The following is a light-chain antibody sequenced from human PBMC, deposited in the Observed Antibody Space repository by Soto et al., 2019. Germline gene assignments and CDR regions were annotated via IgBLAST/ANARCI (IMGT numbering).Light chain of an antibody. CDR3: SSYTTSSSYV. CDR2: DVY. Sequence: QSALTPPASESGSPGQSITISCTGTSSDVGGFNYVSWYQQHPGKAPKLLIFDVYSRPSGISNRFSGSKSGNTASLTISGLQAEDEADYYCSSYTTSSSYVFGAGTKVTVL. J-gene: IGLJ1*01. V-gene: IGLV2-14*01. CDR1: SSDVGGFNY.